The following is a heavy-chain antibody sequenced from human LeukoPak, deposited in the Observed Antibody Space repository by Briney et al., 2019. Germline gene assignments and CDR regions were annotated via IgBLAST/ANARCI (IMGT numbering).Heavy chain of an antibody. CDR1: GFTFSSHA. V-gene: IGHV3-23*01. J-gene: IGHJ5*02. Sequence: GGSLRLSCGVSGFTFSSHAMSWVRQAPGKGLEWVSAISGGGGSTYYADSVKGRFTISRDNSKNTLYLQMNSLRAEDTAVYYCAKDLIAARHGNWFDPWGQGTLVTVSS. D-gene: IGHD6-6*01. CDR2: ISGGGGST. CDR3: AKDLIAARHGNWFDP.